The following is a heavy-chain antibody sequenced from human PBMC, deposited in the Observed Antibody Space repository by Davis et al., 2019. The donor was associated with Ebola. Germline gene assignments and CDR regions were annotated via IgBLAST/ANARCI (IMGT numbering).Heavy chain of an antibody. CDR3: ARLGRWGTSGYYYYYYGIDV. Sequence: SETLSLTCTVSGGSISSYYWSWIRQAPGKGLEWIAYIHDSGNTKYNPSLRSRLIISVDRSKNQFSLKLNSVTAADTAVYYCARLGRWGTSGYYYYYYGIDVWGQGTTVTVSS. V-gene: IGHV4-59*08. CDR2: IHDSGNT. CDR1: GGSISSYY. D-gene: IGHD2-2*01. J-gene: IGHJ6*02.